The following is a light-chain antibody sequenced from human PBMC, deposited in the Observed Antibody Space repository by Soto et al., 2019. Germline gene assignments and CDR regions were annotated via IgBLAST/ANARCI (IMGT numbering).Light chain of an antibody. CDR3: QQYGRSLLT. Sequence: EIVLTQSPGTLSLTPGERATLSCRASQSVSSGKLAWYQQKPGQAPRLLIFGASGRATGIPDRFSGSGSGTDFSLTISRLEPEDSAVYYCQQYGRSLLTFGGGTKVEIK. CDR2: GAS. V-gene: IGKV3-20*01. CDR1: QSVSSGK. J-gene: IGKJ4*01.